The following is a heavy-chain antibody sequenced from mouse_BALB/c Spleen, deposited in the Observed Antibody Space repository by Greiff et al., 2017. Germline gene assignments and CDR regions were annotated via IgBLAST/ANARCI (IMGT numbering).Heavy chain of an antibody. V-gene: IGHV5-15*02. CDR1: GFTFSDYG. Sequence: EVQVVESGGGLVQPGGSRKLSCAASGFTFSDYGMAWVRQAPGKGPEWVAFISNLAYSIYYADTVTGRFTISRENAKNTLYLEMSSLRSEDTAMYYCARGGYCSRHEAPFAYWGQGTLVTVSA. J-gene: IGHJ3*01. CDR2: ISNLAYSI. D-gene: IGHD1-1*01. CDR3: ARGGYCSRHEAPFAY.